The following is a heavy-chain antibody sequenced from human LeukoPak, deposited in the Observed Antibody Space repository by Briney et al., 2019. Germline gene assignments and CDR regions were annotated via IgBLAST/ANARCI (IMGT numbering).Heavy chain of an antibody. CDR1: GFILSIYG. J-gene: IGHJ4*01. CDR3: AGEDSAVVGHNDYFCN. V-gene: IGHV3-33*07. D-gene: IGHD2-21*01. CDR2: IWFDGSNK. Sequence: GGSLRHSPAASGFILSIYGVYWVRQAPGKGLEWVALIWFDGSNKYYADSVKGRFTISRDNSKNTLYLQMNSLRAEDTAVYYCAGEDSAVVGHNDYFCNWGPLALVTVSS.